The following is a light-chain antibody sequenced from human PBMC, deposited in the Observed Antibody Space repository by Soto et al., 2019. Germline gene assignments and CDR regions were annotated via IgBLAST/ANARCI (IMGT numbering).Light chain of an antibody. CDR3: QQYGDSPMFT. CDR1: QSVGSSY. V-gene: IGKV3-20*01. J-gene: IGKJ2*01. Sequence: EVVLTQSPGTLSLSPGERAILSCRASQSVGSSYLAWYQQKPGQAPRLLIYSGSYRATGIPDRFSGSGSEADFTLTISRLEPEDCAVYYCQQYGDSPMFTFGQGTNLEIK. CDR2: SGS.